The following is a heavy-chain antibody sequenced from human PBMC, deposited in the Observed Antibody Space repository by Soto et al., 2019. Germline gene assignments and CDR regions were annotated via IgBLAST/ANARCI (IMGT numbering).Heavy chain of an antibody. CDR3: ARDPTYYDSSGYYYYYGMYV. D-gene: IGHD3-22*01. Sequence: ASVKVSCKASGYTFTSYYMHWVRQAPGQGLEWMGIINPSGGSTSYAQKFQGRVTMTRDTSTSTVYMELSSLRSEDTAVYYCARDPTYYDSSGYYYYYGMYVWGQGTTVTVSS. J-gene: IGHJ6*02. V-gene: IGHV1-46*01. CDR1: GYTFTSYY. CDR2: INPSGGST.